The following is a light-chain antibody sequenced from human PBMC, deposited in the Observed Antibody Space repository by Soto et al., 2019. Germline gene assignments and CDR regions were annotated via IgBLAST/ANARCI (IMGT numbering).Light chain of an antibody. J-gene: IGKJ3*01. CDR2: AAS. CDR1: QGISNY. CDR3: QKYNSAPPFT. Sequence: DIQMTQSPSSLSASVGDRVTITCRASQGISNYLAWYQQKPGKVPKPLIYAASTLQSGVPSRFSGSGSGTDFTLTISSLQHEDVATYYCQKYNSAPPFTFGPGTKVDIK. V-gene: IGKV1-27*01.